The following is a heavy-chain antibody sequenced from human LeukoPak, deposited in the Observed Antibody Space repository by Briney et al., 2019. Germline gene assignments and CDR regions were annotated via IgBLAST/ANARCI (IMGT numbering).Heavy chain of an antibody. J-gene: IGHJ4*02. V-gene: IGHV6-1*01. Sequence: SQNLSLTCAISGDSVSSNSAAWNWIRQSPSRGLEWLGRTYYRSKWYNDYAVSVKSRITINPDTSKNQFSLQLNSVTPEDTAVYYCARGDYYDSSAYGQFDYWGQGTLVTVSS. CDR2: TYYRSKWYN. CDR1: GDSVSSNSAA. CDR3: ARGDYYDSSAYGQFDY. D-gene: IGHD3-22*01.